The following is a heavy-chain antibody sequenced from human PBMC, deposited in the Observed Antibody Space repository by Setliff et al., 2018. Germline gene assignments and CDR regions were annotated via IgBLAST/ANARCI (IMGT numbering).Heavy chain of an antibody. CDR3: ARDQNRYSATPSFDY. D-gene: IGHD4-4*01. Sequence: ASVKVSCKVSGYTLTELSMHWVRQAPGKGLEWMGGFDPEDGETIYAQKFQGRVTVTRDTSTSTLYMELRSLRSEDTAVYYCARDQNRYSATPSFDYWGQGTLVTVSS. J-gene: IGHJ4*02. V-gene: IGHV1-24*01. CDR1: GYTLTELS. CDR2: FDPEDGET.